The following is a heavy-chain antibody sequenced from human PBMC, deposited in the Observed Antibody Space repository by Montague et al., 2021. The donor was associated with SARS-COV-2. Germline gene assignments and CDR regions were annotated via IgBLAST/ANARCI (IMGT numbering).Heavy chain of an antibody. V-gene: IGHV4-34*01. D-gene: IGHD1-1*01. Sequence: SETLSLTCAVYDGSFSDYHWTWIRQSPGEGLEWIGQINYGGSTXYNPSLKSRVTISIDTSKNQFSLKLTSVTAADTAVYYCARGAPGYWGQGTLVTVSS. CDR2: INYGGST. CDR3: ARGAPGY. J-gene: IGHJ4*02. CDR1: DGSFSDYH.